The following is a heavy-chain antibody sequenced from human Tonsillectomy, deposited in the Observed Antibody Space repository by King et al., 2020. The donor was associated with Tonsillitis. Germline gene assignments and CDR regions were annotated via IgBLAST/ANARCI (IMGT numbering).Heavy chain of an antibody. D-gene: IGHD6-13*01. J-gene: IGHJ5*01. V-gene: IGHV3-30*01. CDR1: GFTLSSSA. CDR2: ISYDASDK. CDR3: ARDSSSTWFDHWFDS. Sequence: VQLVESGGGVVQPGRSLRLSCAASGFTLSSSAMHWVRQAPGKGLEWVAVISYDASDKYYAESVKGRFTISRDNSKNTLYLQMDSLRREDTAMYYCARDSSSTWFDHWFDSWGQGTQVSVSS.